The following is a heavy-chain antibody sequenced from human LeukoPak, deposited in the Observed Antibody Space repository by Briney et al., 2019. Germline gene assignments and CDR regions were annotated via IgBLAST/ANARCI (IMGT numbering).Heavy chain of an antibody. CDR1: GGSISSSSYY. CDR2: IYYSGST. J-gene: IGHJ3*02. V-gene: IGHV4-39*01. Sequence: SETLSLTCTVSGGSISSSSYYWGWIRQPPGKGLEWIGSIYYSGSTYYNPSLKSRVTISVDTSKNQFSLKLSSVTAADTAGYYCARASVVVVDDDAFDIWGQGTMVTVSS. D-gene: IGHD3-22*01. CDR3: ARASVVVVDDDAFDI.